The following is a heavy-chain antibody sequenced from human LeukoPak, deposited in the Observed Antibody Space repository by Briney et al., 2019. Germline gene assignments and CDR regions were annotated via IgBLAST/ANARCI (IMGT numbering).Heavy chain of an antibody. D-gene: IGHD4-17*01. CDR1: GFTFSNYG. V-gene: IGHV3-23*01. CDR3: AKEVLDYEIPYWYFDL. Sequence: GGSLRLSCAASGFTFSNYGLNWVRQAPGKGLEWVSALSGSDDYTYYADSVKGRFTISRDNSKNTLYLHLNSLRADDTAVYHCAKEVLDYEIPYWYFDLWGRGTLVTVSS. J-gene: IGHJ2*01. CDR2: LSGSDDYT.